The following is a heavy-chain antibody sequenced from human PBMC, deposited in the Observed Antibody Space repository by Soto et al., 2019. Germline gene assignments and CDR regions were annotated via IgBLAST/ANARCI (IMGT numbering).Heavy chain of an antibody. D-gene: IGHD6-13*01. J-gene: IGHJ4*02. V-gene: IGHV2-70*01. Sequence: SGPTLVNPTQSLTLTCTFSGFSLSTSGIDVGWIRQPPGKALEWLALSDWDDDKYYSTSLKTRLTISKVTSKNQVGLTMTNMDPVDTATFYCARILRAGYSSSWTYFDYWGQGTLVTVSS. CDR1: GFSLSTSGID. CDR3: ARILRAGYSSSWTYFDY. CDR2: SDWDDDK.